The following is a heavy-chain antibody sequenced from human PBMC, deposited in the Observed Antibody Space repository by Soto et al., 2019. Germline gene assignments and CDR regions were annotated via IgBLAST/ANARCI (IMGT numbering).Heavy chain of an antibody. CDR1: GFTLSNNY. J-gene: IGHJ6*03. CDR3: ARGKQYYYKDV. Sequence: PGGSLRLSCAASGFTLSNNYINWVRQAPGKGLEWVSFISSTGSTIYYADSVKGRFTISRDNVNNSLYLQMNSLRAEDTVVYLCARGKQYYYKDVWGKGTTVTVSS. V-gene: IGHV3-48*03. CDR2: ISSTGSTI.